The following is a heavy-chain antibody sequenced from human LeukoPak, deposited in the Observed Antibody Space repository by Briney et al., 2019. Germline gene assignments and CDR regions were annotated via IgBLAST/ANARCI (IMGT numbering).Heavy chain of an antibody. CDR1: GFTFSSYS. J-gene: IGHJ4*02. CDR3: ARDLLLRAGIGYFDY. D-gene: IGHD3-10*01. V-gene: IGHV3-48*01. CDR2: ISSSSTI. Sequence: RAGGSLRLSCAASGFTFSSYSMNWVRQAPGKGLEWVSYISSSSTIYYADSVKGRFTISRDNAKNSLYLQMNSLRAEDTAVYSCARDLLLRAGIGYFDYWGQGTLVTVSS.